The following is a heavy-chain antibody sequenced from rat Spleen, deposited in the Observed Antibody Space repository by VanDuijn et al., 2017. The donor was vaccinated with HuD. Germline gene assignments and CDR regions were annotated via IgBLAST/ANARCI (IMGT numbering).Heavy chain of an antibody. CDR3: TRGYVMDA. CDR2: ISYGDSSGHSNT. CDR1: GFTFSDYY. Sequence: EVQLVESDGGLVQPGRSLKLSCAASGFTFSDYYMAWVRQAPTKGLEWVATISYGDSSGHSNTYYRDSVKGRFTISRDNAKSTLSLQMDSLRSEDTAIYYCTRGYVMDAWGQGASVTVSS. V-gene: IGHV5-29*01. J-gene: IGHJ4*01.